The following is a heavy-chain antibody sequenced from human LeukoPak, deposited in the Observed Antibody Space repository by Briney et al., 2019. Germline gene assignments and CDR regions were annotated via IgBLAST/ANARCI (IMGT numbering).Heavy chain of an antibody. J-gene: IGHJ4*02. CDR1: GGSISSSSYY. CDR2: IYYSGST. CDR3: ARDRPAIWYGSGSYYPPHFDY. Sequence: SETLSLTCTVSGGSISSSSYYWGWIRQPPGKGLEWIGSIYYSGSTYYNPSLKSRVTIFVDTSKNQFSLKLSSVTAADTAVYYCARDRPAIWYGSGSYYPPHFDYWGQGTLVTVSS. V-gene: IGHV4-39*02. D-gene: IGHD3-10*01.